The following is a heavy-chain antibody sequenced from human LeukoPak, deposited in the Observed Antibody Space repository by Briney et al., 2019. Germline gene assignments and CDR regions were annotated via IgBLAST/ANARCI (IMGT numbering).Heavy chain of an antibody. J-gene: IGHJ4*02. CDR2: ISGSGGST. CDR1: GFTFSSYA. V-gene: IGHV3-23*01. CDR3: AKDGPRAFCTNGVCPEG. Sequence: HPGGSLRLSCAASGFTFSSYAMSWVRQAPGKGLEWVSAISGSGGSTYYADSVKGRFTISRDNSKNTLYLQMNSLRAEDTAVYYCAKDGPRAFCTNGVCPEGWGQGTLVTVSS. D-gene: IGHD2-8*01.